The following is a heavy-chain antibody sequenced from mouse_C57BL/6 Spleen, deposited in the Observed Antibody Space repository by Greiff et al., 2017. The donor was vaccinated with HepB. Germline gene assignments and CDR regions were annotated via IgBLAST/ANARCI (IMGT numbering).Heavy chain of an antibody. D-gene: IGHD2-2*01. Sequence: QVQLQQPGAELVRPGSSVKLSCKASGYTFTSYWMDWVKQRPGQGLEWIGNIYPSDSETHYNQKFKDKATLTVDKSSSTAYMQLSSLTSEDSAVYYGARWGNGYYWGQGTTLTVSS. CDR3: ARWGNGYY. J-gene: IGHJ2*01. CDR2: IYPSDSET. CDR1: GYTFTSYW. V-gene: IGHV1-61*01.